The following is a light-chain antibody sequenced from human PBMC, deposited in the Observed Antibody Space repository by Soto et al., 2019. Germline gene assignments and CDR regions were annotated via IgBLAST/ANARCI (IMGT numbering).Light chain of an antibody. J-gene: IGKJ4*01. CDR2: GAS. V-gene: IGKV3-15*01. CDR1: QSVSSN. CDR3: QQYNNWPSLT. Sequence: ELVMTQSPATLSVSPGERATHSCRASQSVSSNLAWYQQKPGQAPRLLIYGASTRATGIPARFSGSGSGTELTLTISSLQSEDFAVYYCQQYNNWPSLTFGGGTKVDIK.